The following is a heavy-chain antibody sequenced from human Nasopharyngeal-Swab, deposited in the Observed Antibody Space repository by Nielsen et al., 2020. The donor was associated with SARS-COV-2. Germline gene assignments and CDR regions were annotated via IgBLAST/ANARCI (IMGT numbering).Heavy chain of an antibody. V-gene: IGHV7-4-1*02. J-gene: IGHJ5*02. D-gene: IGHD3-9*01. Sequence: WVRQAPGQGLEWMGWINTNTGNPTYAQGFTGRFVFSLDTSVSTAYLQISSLKAEDTAVYYCARGKYYDILTGYYTDNWFDPRGQGTLVTVSS. CDR3: ARGKYYDILTGYYTDNWFDP. CDR2: INTNTGNP.